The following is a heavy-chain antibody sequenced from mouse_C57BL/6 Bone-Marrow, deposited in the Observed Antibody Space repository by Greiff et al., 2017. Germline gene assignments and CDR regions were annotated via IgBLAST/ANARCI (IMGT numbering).Heavy chain of an antibody. CDR1: GYTFTSYD. Sequence: QVQLQQSGPELVKPGASVKLSCKASGYTFTSYDINWVKQRPGQGLEWIGWIYPRDGSTKYTEKFKGKATLTVDTSSSTAYMELNSLTSEDSAVYFCARDYGSSYWYFDVWGTGTTVTVSS. CDR2: IYPRDGST. V-gene: IGHV1-85*01. D-gene: IGHD1-1*01. J-gene: IGHJ1*03. CDR3: ARDYGSSYWYFDV.